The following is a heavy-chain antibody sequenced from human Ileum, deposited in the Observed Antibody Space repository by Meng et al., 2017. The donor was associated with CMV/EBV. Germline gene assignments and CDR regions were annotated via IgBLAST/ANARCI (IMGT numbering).Heavy chain of an antibody. Sequence: GESLKISCATSGFTLSSYWMTWVRQAPGKGLEWVSFISSSSGYRYYADSVKGRFTISRDNATNSLYLQMNSLGPEDTAVYYCGRAPRDCTSTSSCYYYGMDVWGQGTTVTVSS. CDR2: ISSSSGYR. V-gene: IGHV3-21*01. D-gene: IGHD2-2*01. CDR3: GRAPRDCTSTSSCYYYGMDV. J-gene: IGHJ6*02. CDR1: GFTLSSYW.